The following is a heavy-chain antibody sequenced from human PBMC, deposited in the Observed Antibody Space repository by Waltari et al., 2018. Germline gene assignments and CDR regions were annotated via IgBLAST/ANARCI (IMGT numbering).Heavy chain of an antibody. CDR3: TRRVNSPDY. V-gene: IGHV3-23*01. D-gene: IGHD1-1*01. CDR2: ISASGGST. Sequence: EVQLFESGGGWVQPGWAMRLSCAVPVLTFGNYAMGWVRQAPGKGLEWVSGISASGGSTYYADSVEGRFTISRDNSKNTLYLQMNSLRVEDTAIYYCTRRVNSPDYWGQGTLGTVSS. CDR1: VLTFGNYA. J-gene: IGHJ4*02.